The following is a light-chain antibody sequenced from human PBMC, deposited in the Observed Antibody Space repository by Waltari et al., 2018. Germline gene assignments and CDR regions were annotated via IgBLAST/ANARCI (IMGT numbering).Light chain of an antibody. Sequence: QSLLAQPTSVSAAPGQKVTISCPGSSSNIGNNHASWYQQLPGTGPKLLIYDNDKRPSGVPDRFSGSKSGTSATLGITGLQTGDEADYYCATWGTGLEAGVFGGGTTLTVL. J-gene: IGLJ2*01. V-gene: IGLV1-51*01. CDR1: SSNIGNNH. CDR2: DND. CDR3: ATWGTGLEAGV.